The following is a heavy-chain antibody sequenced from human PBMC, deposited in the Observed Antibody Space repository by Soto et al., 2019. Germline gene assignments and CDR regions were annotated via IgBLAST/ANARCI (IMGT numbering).Heavy chain of an antibody. CDR3: ARDRSGTDYYPDY. CDR1: GFTFSTYS. D-gene: IGHD2-8*02. Sequence: EVQLVESGGGLVQPGGSLRLSCATSGFTFSTYSMNWVRQAPGKGLEWISFISSSGTRYYADSVKGRFTVSRDNAKNSLYLQMNSLRAEDRAVYYCARDRSGTDYYPDYWGQGTLVAVSS. CDR2: ISSSGTR. V-gene: IGHV3-48*01. J-gene: IGHJ4*02.